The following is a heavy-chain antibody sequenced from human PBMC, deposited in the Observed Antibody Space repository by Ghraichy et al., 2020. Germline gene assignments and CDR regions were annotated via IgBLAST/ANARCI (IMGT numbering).Heavy chain of an antibody. J-gene: IGHJ4*02. CDR1: GGSVSSGSYY. Sequence: SETLSLTCTVSGGSVSSGSYYWSWIRQPPGKGLEWIGYIYYSGSTNYNPSLKSRVTISVDTSKNQFSLKLSSVTAADTAVYYCARGRNPAPQLRFLEWLLKFDYWGQGTLVTVSS. CDR2: IYYSGST. D-gene: IGHD3-3*01. CDR3: ARGRNPAPQLRFLEWLLKFDY. V-gene: IGHV4-61*01.